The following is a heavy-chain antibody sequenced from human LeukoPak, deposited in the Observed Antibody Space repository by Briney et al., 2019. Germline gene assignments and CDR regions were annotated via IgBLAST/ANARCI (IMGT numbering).Heavy chain of an antibody. D-gene: IGHD6-6*01. Sequence: GGSLRLSCAASGFTFSSDPMNWVRQAPGNGLEWISNIRSDGDDFYADTVKGRFTISRDNAKNSLYLQMNSLKEEDTAVYYCVRDVHWAFDMWGQGTMVTVSS. J-gene: IGHJ3*02. V-gene: IGHV3-48*02. CDR1: GFTFSSDP. CDR3: VRDVHWAFDM. CDR2: IRSDGDD.